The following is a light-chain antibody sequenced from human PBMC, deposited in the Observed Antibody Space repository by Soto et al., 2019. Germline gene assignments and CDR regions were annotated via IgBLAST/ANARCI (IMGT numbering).Light chain of an antibody. J-gene: IGKJ3*01. CDR3: QQSDHLPL. CDR1: HDIGNS. V-gene: IGKV1-33*01. CDR2: DAY. Sequence: DIQMTQSPPSLSASVGDRVTITCQASHDIGNSLNWYQAKPGQAPKLVIYDAYNLETGVPSTFSGSGYGTLFTFTISGLRPEDIATYYCQQSDHLPLFGPGTKVDIK.